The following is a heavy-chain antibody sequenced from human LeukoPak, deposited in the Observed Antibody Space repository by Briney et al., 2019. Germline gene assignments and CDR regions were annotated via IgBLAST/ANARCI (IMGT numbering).Heavy chain of an antibody. CDR1: GFTFSSYW. D-gene: IGHD3-22*01. J-gene: IGHJ4*02. CDR3: AASYYYDSSGYYY. Sequence: GGSLRLSCAASGFTFSSYWMHWVRQAPGKGLVWVSRINSDGSSTSYADSVKGRFTISRDNAKNTLYLQMNSLRAEDTAVYHCAASYYYDSSGYYYWGQGTLVTVSS. CDR2: INSDGSST. V-gene: IGHV3-74*01.